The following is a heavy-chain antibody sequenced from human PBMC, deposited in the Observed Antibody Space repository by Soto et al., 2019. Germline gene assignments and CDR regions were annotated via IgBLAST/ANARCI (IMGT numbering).Heavy chain of an antibody. Sequence: GSLRLSCAASGFTFSSYGMTWVRPAPGKGLEWVSFSSATGAGTYYADSVKGRFTTSRDNSKNTLYLQMTSLRADDTAVYYCAKDRRAGGNYGFYSDFWGQGALVTVSS. CDR3: AKDRRAGGNYGFYSDF. D-gene: IGHD1-7*01. V-gene: IGHV3-23*01. J-gene: IGHJ4*02. CDR1: GFTFSSYG. CDR2: SSATGAGT.